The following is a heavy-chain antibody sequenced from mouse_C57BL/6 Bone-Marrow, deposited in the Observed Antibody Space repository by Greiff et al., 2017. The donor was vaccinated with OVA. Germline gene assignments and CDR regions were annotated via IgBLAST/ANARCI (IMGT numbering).Heavy chain of an antibody. D-gene: IGHD1-1*01. CDR1: GYSITSGYY. V-gene: IGHV3-6*01. J-gene: IGHJ1*03. Sequence: EVQRVESGPGLVKPSQSLSLTCSVTGYSITSGYYWNWIRQFPGNKLEWMGYISYDGSNNYNPSLKNRISITRDTSKNQFFLKLNSVTTEDTAAYYCASYYYGSSHWYFDVWGTGTTVTVSS. CDR2: ISYDGSN. CDR3: ASYYYGSSHWYFDV.